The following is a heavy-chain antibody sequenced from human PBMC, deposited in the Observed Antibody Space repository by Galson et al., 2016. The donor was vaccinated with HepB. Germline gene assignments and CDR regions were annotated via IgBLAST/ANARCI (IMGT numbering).Heavy chain of an antibody. CDR3: ARIRTEGEAAGGGYYYYGMDV. J-gene: IGHJ6*02. D-gene: IGHD6-13*01. Sequence: PALVKPTQTLTLTCTFSGFSLTTTGMSVSWIRQPPGKALEWLARTDWDDEKYYRISLKTRLTISKDTSKNQVLLTMTDMDPVDTATYYCARIRTEGEAAGGGYYYYGMDVWGQGTTVTVSS. V-gene: IGHV2-70*11. CDR2: TDWDDEK. CDR1: GFSLTTTGMS.